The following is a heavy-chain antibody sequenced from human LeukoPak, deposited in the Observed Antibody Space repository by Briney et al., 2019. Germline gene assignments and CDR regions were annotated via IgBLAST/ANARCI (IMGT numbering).Heavy chain of an antibody. J-gene: IGHJ4*02. D-gene: IGHD2-2*01. CDR1: GFTFSSYA. Sequence: GGSLRLSCAASGFTFSSYAMHWVRQAPGKGLEWEAVISYDGSNKYYADSVKGRFTISRDNSKNTLYLQMNSLRAEDTAVYYCAREKIVVVPAGYFDYWGQGTLVTVSS. V-gene: IGHV3-30*04. CDR3: AREKIVVVPAGYFDY. CDR2: ISYDGSNK.